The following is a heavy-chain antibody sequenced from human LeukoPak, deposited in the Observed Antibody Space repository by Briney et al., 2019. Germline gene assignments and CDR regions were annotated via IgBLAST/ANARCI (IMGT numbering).Heavy chain of an antibody. D-gene: IGHD3-22*01. CDR2: INHSGST. CDR3: ARAPTYDTYYFDY. J-gene: IGHJ4*02. CDR1: GGSFSGYY. Sequence: SETLSLTCAVYGGSFSGYYWSWIRQPPGKGLEWIGEINHSGSTNYNPSLKSRVTISVDTSENQFSLKLSSVTAADTAVYYCARAPTYDTYYFDYWGQGTWSPSPQ. V-gene: IGHV4-34*01.